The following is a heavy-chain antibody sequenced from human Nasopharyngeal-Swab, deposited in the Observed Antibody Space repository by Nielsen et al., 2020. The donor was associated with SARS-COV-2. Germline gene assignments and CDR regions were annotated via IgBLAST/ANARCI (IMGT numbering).Heavy chain of an antibody. V-gene: IGHV1-8*01. J-gene: IGHJ5*02. Sequence: ASVQVSCKCSGYTFNRNDINWVRQAPGQGLEWMGWMNPKSGEVGYEQKFQGRVTMTRNTATATAYMGLSSLRHEDTAVYYCARGAFGLDHSWFDPWGQGTLVTVSS. D-gene: IGHD3/OR15-3a*01. CDR1: GYTFNRND. CDR3: ARGAFGLDHSWFDP. CDR2: MNPKSGEV.